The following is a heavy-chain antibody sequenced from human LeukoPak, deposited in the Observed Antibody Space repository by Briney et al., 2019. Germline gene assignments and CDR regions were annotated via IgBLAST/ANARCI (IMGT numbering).Heavy chain of an antibody. CDR1: GGSFSGYY. J-gene: IGHJ4*02. D-gene: IGHD3/OR15-3a*01. V-gene: IGHV4-34*01. CDR2: INHSGST. CDR3: ARQTGSGLFILP. Sequence: TSETLSLTCAIYGGSFSGYYWSWIRQPPGKGLEWIGEINHSGSTNYNPSLKSRVTISVDTSKNQFSLKLSSVTAADTAVYYCARQTGSGLFILPGGQGTLVTVSS.